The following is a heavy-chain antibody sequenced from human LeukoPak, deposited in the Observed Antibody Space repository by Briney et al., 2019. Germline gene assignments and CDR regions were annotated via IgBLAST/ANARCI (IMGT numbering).Heavy chain of an antibody. CDR2: IKHDGSEK. CDR1: GFTFSRYW. V-gene: IGHV3-7*03. CDR3: ARDEDEYGGKD. Sequence: GGSLRLSCAASGFTFSRYWMSWVRQAPGKGLEWVANIKHDGSEKYYVDSVKGRFTISRDNAKNSLYLQMNSLRAEDTAVYFCARDEDEYGGKDWGQGTLVTVSS. D-gene: IGHD4-23*01. J-gene: IGHJ4*02.